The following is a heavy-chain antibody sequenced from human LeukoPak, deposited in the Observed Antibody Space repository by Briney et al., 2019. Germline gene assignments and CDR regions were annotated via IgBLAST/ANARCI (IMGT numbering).Heavy chain of an antibody. CDR3: ARGPHSSQNYCYYYYMDV. D-gene: IGHD6-19*01. CDR1: GGTFSSYA. J-gene: IGHJ6*03. V-gene: IGHV1-69*05. CDR2: IIPIFGTA. Sequence: SVKVSCKASGGTFSSYAISWVRQAPGQGREWMGGIIPIFGTANYAQKFQGRVTITTDESTSTAYMERSSLRSEDTAVYYCARGPHSSQNYCYYYYMDVWGKGTTLTVSS.